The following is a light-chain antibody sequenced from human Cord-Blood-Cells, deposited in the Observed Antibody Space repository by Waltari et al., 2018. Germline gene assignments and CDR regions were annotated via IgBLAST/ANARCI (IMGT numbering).Light chain of an antibody. CDR2: GAS. J-gene: IGKJ5*01. CDR1: KSVSSSY. CDR3: QQYGSSPIT. V-gene: IGKV3-20*01. Sequence: EIVLTQSPGTLSLSPGERATLSCRASKSVSSSYLAWYQQKPGQAPRLLSYGASSRATGIPDRFRGSGSGTDFTLTISRLEPEDFAVYYCQQYGSSPITFGQGTRLEIK.